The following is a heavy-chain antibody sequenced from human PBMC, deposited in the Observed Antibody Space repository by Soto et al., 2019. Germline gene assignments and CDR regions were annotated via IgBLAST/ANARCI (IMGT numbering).Heavy chain of an antibody. J-gene: IGHJ6*02. CDR2: INHSGST. V-gene: IGHV4-34*01. CDR1: GGSFSGYY. Sequence: SETLSLTCAVYGGSFSGYYWSWIRQPPGKGLEWIGEINHSGSTNYNPSLKSRVTISVDTSKNQFSLKLSSVTAADTAVYYCARRRGASSGYRYYYYYYGMDVWGQGTTVTVSS. CDR3: ARRRGASSGYRYYYYYYGMDV. D-gene: IGHD3-22*01.